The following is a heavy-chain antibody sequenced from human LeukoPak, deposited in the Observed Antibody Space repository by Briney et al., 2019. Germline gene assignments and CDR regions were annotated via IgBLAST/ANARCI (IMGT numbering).Heavy chain of an antibody. V-gene: IGHV3-23*01. CDR3: AKARSGYYQRTYYYYYMDV. J-gene: IGHJ6*03. CDR2: ISGSGGST. Sequence: GGSLRLSCAASGFTFSSYAMSWVRQAPGKGLEWVSAISGSGGSTYYADSVKGRFTISRDNSKNTLYLQMNSLRAEDTAVYYCAKARSGYYQRTYYYYYMDVWGKGTTVTVSS. D-gene: IGHD3-3*01. CDR1: GFTFSSYA.